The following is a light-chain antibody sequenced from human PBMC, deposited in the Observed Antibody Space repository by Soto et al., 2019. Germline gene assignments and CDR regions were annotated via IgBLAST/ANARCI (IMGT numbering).Light chain of an antibody. Sequence: QSVLTQPASVSGSPGQSITISCSGTSSDLDDYNYIYWYQQHPGKDPKLMIYEVSHRLSGVYNRFSGSKSGYTASLTISGLQDEDEADYYCTSSLSNSVVVFGGGTKVTVL. V-gene: IGLV2-14*01. CDR3: TSSLSNSVVV. CDR2: EVS. CDR1: SSDLDDYNY. J-gene: IGLJ2*01.